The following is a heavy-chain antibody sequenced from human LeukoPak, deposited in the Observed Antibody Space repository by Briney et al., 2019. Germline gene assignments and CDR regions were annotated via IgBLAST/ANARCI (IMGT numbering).Heavy chain of an antibody. CDR3: ARSTRSSTWIQLWLGAFDI. CDR1: GYTFTSYG. D-gene: IGHD5-18*01. Sequence: ASVNVSCKASGYTFTSYGISWVRQAPGQGLEWMGWISAYNGNTNYAQKLQGRVTMTTDTSTSTAYMELRSLRSDDTAVYYCARSTRSSTWIQLWLGAFDIWGQGTMVTVSS. V-gene: IGHV1-18*01. CDR2: ISAYNGNT. J-gene: IGHJ3*02.